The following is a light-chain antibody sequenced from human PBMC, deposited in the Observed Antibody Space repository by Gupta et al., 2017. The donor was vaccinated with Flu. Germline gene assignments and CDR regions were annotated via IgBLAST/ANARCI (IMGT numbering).Light chain of an antibody. V-gene: IGLV2-14*01. CDR2: EVS. CDR3: SSYTSSSTPNWV. J-gene: IGLJ3*02. Sequence: SAPSHPASVSGSPGQSTPISCTGPSSDVGSYNYVSWSQQHPGKAPTLMIYEVSNRPSGVSNRFSGSKSGNTASLTITGLQAEDEADYYCSSYTSSSTPNWVFGGGTKLTVL. CDR1: SSDVGSYNY.